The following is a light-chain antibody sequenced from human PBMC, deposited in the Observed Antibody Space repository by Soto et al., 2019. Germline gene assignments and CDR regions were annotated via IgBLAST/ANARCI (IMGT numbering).Light chain of an antibody. CDR2: AAS. V-gene: IGKV1-39*01. CDR1: QSISSY. J-gene: IGKJ4*01. CDR3: QQSYSTLLT. Sequence: DIQITQSPSSLSSSVRDRVTITCRASQSISSYLNWYQQKPGKAPKLLIYAASSLQSGVPSRFSGSGSGTDFTLTISSLQPEDFATYYCQQSYSTLLTFGGGTKVDIK.